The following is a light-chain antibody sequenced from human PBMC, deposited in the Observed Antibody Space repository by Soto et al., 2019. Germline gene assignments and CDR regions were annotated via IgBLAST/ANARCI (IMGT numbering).Light chain of an antibody. V-gene: IGKV1-5*01. CDR1: QSISSW. Sequence: DVRMSQSPSTLSASVGDRVTITCRASQSISSWLAWYQQKPGNDPKHRIYDASSLDTGVPSRFSGSGSGTEFTLTSSSLQPDDFATYYCQQHNSYSTFGQGTMVDIK. CDR2: DAS. CDR3: QQHNSYST. J-gene: IGKJ1*01.